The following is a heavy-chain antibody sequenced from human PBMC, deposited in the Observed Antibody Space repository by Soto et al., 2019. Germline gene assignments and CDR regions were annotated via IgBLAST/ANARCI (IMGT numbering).Heavy chain of an antibody. CDR2: IYYSGSS. CDR1: GGSISSINDY. J-gene: IGHJ5*02. V-gene: IGHV4-39*01. Sequence: QLQLQESGPGLVKPSETLSLTCTVSGGSISSINDYWGWIRQPPGKGLEWIGSIYYSGSSYYNPSLKSLVTISVDTSKTQSSLELTSVTAADTPVYYCARHGYYASGSSSWGQGTLVTVSS. D-gene: IGHD3-10*01. CDR3: ARHGYYASGSSS.